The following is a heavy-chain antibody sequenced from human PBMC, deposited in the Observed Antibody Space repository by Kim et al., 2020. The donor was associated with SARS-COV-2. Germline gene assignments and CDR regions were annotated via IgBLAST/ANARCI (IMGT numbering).Heavy chain of an antibody. CDR1: GGSISGDYY. D-gene: IGHD4-17*01. V-gene: IGHV4-30-4*01. J-gene: IGHJ4*02. Sequence: SETLSLTCNVSGGSISGDYYWSWIRQPPGKGLEWIGYIYNSGNSYYNPSLKGRVSISLDTSKNQFSLKLKSVTAADTAVYYCTIEDYADSSTDYWGQGTRVTVSS. CDR3: TIEDYADSSTDY. CDR2: IYNSGNS.